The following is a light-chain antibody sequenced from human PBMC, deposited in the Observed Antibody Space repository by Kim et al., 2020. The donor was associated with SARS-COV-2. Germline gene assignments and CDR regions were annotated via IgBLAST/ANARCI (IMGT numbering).Light chain of an antibody. CDR1: QSLENSDGDTY. CDR2: QVS. CDR3: MQGTQWPVA. V-gene: IGKV2-30*01. Sequence: AVLTQSPLSLPVTLGQPASISCRASQSLENSDGDTYLIWTQQRPGQSPRHLIYQVSNRDSGVPDRFSGGGAGSDFTLKISRVEAEDIGVYYCMQGTQWPVAFGQGTRLEIK. J-gene: IGKJ5*01.